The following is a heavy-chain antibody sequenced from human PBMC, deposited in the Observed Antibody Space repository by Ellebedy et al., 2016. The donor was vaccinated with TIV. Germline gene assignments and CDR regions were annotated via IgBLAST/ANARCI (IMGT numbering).Heavy chain of an antibody. Sequence: SETLSLXXTVSGGSISSSSYYWGWIRQPPGKGLEWIGSIYYSGSTNYNPSLKSRVTISVDTSKNQFSLKLSSVTAADTAVYYCARESVTMVRGVIPETGDYWGQGTLVTVSS. CDR2: IYYSGST. J-gene: IGHJ4*02. D-gene: IGHD3-10*01. CDR3: ARESVTMVRGVIPETGDY. V-gene: IGHV4-39*07. CDR1: GGSISSSSYY.